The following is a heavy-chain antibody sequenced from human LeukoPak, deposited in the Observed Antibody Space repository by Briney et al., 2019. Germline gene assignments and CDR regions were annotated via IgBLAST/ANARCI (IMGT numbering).Heavy chain of an antibody. J-gene: IGHJ4*02. CDR1: GSSFTSYW. V-gene: IGHV5-51*01. Sequence: GESLQISCKGSGSSFTSYWIGWVRQLPGKGLEWMGIIYPGDSDTRDSPSFQGQVTISADKSISTAYLQWSSLKASDTAMYYCARHEPSGPIDYWGQGTLVTVSS. CDR3: ARHEPSGPIDY. D-gene: IGHD3-10*01. CDR2: IYPGDSDT.